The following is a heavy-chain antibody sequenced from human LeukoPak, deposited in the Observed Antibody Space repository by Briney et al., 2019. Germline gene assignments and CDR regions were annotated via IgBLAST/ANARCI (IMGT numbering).Heavy chain of an antibody. V-gene: IGHV1-2*02. CDR2: INPNSGDT. J-gene: IGHJ6*03. CDR3: ARGAYYYYYYMDV. Sequence: GASVKVCCQASGYTYTGYYMHWVRQAPGQGPEWMGWINPNSGDTNYAQKFQGRVTMTRDTSISTAYMELSRLRSDDTAVYYCARGAYYYYYYMDVWGKGTTVTVSS. CDR1: GYTYTGYY.